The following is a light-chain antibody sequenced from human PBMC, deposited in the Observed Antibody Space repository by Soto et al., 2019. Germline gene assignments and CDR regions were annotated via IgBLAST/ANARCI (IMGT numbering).Light chain of an antibody. V-gene: IGKV3-15*01. CDR2: GAS. Sequence: EVVMTQSPVTLSVSPGERATLSYRASQNVNSNLAWYRQKPGQAPRLLIYGASTRATGIPARFSGSGSGTEFTLTISSLQSEDFAIYYCQQYYSWPPLTFGGGTKVEI. CDR3: QQYYSWPPLT. CDR1: QNVNSN. J-gene: IGKJ4*01.